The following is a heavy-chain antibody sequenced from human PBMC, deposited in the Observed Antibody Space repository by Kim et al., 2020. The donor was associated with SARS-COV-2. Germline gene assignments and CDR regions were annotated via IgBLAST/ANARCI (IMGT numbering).Heavy chain of an antibody. CDR3: ARKEVVVAATYYYYGMDV. CDR2: IKQDGSEK. J-gene: IGHJ6*02. CDR1: GFTFSSYW. D-gene: IGHD2-15*01. Sequence: GGSLRLSCAASGFTFSSYWMSWVRQAPGKGLEWVANIKQDGSEKYYVDSVKGRFTISRDNAKNSLYLQMNSLRAEDTAVYYCARKEVVVAATYYYYGMDVWGQGTTATVSS. V-gene: IGHV3-7*03.